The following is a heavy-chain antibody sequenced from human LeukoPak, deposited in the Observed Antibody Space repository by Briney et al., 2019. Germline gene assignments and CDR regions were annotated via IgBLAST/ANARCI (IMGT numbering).Heavy chain of an antibody. Sequence: GGSLRLSCAASGFIPRDYATRWVRHAPRRGLECVSAITGSGDTTYYAASVKGRFTISGDNSKNTLFVEMNTLRAEDTAVYYCANWGDYDFLTGYYVSDFWGQGALVTVSS. V-gene: IGHV3-23*01. CDR2: ITGSGDTT. J-gene: IGHJ4*02. CDR3: ANWGDYDFLTGYYVSDF. D-gene: IGHD3-9*01. CDR1: GFIPRDYA.